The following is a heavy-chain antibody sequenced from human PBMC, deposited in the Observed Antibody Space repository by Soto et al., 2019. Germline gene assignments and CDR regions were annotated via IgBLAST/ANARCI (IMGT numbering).Heavy chain of an antibody. CDR2: ISSSSSYI. V-gene: IGHV3-21*01. D-gene: IGHD3-22*01. Sequence: GSLRLSCAASGFTFSSYSMNWVRQAPGKGLEWVSSISSSSSYIYYADSVKGRFTISRDNAKNSLYLQMNSLRAEDTAVYYCATSPNYYDSSGYYYNDAFDIWGQGTMVTVSS. CDR1: GFTFSSYS. CDR3: ATSPNYYDSSGYYYNDAFDI. J-gene: IGHJ3*02.